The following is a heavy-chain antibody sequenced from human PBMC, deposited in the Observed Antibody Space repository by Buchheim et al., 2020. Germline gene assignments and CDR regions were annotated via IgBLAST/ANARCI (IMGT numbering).Heavy chain of an antibody. V-gene: IGHV3-48*03. CDR1: GFTFSSYE. D-gene: IGHD1-26*01. CDR3: AREFKSGSYGIFSAFDI. Sequence: EVQLVESGGGLVQPGGSLRLSCAASGFTFSSYEMNWVRQAPGKGLEWVSYISSSGSTIYYADSVKGRFTISRDNAKNSLYLPMNSLRAEDTAVYYCAREFKSGSYGIFSAFDIWGQGT. J-gene: IGHJ3*02. CDR2: ISSSGSTI.